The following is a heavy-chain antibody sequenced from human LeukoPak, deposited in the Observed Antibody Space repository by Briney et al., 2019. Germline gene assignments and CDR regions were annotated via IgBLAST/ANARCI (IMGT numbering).Heavy chain of an antibody. CDR1: GFTFSSYW. D-gene: IGHD6-13*01. V-gene: IGHV3-23*01. J-gene: IGHJ4*02. Sequence: GGSLRLSCAASGFTFSSYWMSWVRQAPGKGLEWVSVISGSGDHTYYADSVRGRFTISRDNFKNTPYLQMNSLRTEDTAVYYCANGAAAGTPTIGDYWGQGTLVTVSS. CDR3: ANGAAAGTPTIGDY. CDR2: ISGSGDHT.